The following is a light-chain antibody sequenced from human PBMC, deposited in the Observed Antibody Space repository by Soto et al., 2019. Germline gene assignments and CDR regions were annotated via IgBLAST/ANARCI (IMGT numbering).Light chain of an antibody. V-gene: IGLV2-14*01. J-gene: IGLJ1*01. Sequence: QSVLTKPASVSGSPGQSITISCTGTSSDVGGYNYVSWCQQHPGKAPKLMIYGVSNRPSGVSDRFSGSKSGNTASLTISGLLAEDEADYYCSSYTSSTTPLYVFGTGTKVTVL. CDR3: SSYTSSTTPLYV. CDR1: SSDVGGYNY. CDR2: GVS.